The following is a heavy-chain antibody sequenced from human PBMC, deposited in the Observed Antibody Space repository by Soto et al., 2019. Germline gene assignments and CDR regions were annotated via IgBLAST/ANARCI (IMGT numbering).Heavy chain of an antibody. CDR3: ARDHSGSLYYYYGMDV. Sequence: QVQLVESGGGVVQPGRSLSLSCAASGFTFSSYGMHWVRQAPGKGLEWVAVIWYDGSNKYYADSVKGRFTISRDNSKNTLYLQMNSLRAEDTAVYYCARDHSGSLYYYYGMDVWGQGTTVTVSS. CDR2: IWYDGSNK. V-gene: IGHV3-33*01. D-gene: IGHD1-26*01. CDR1: GFTFSSYG. J-gene: IGHJ6*02.